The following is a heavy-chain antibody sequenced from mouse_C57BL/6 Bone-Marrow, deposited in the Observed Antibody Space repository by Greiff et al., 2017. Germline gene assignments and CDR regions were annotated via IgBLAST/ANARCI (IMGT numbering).Heavy chain of an antibody. CDR2: IDPETGGT. CDR3: TRRYYFDY. J-gene: IGHJ2*01. CDR1: GYTFTDYE. Sequence: QVQLQQSGAELVRPGASVTLSCKASGYTFTDYEMHWVKQTPVHGLEWIGAIDPETGGTAYNQKFKGKAILTVDKSSSTAYMELRGLSSEDSAVYYCTRRYYFDYWGQGTTLTVSS. V-gene: IGHV1-15*01.